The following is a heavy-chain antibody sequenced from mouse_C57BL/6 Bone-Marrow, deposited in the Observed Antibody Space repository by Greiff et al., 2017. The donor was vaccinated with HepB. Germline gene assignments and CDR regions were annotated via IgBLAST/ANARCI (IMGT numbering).Heavy chain of an antibody. V-gene: IGHV5-9-1*02. CDR3: TRTYDQSFAY. J-gene: IGHJ3*01. Sequence: EVKLVESGEGLVKPGGSLKLSCAASGFTFSSYAMSWVRQTPEKRLEWVAYISSGGDYIYYADTVKGRFTISRDNARNTLYLQMSSLKSEDTAMYYCTRTYDQSFAYWGQGTLVTVSA. CDR1: GFTFSSYA. D-gene: IGHD2-14*01. CDR2: ISSGGDYI.